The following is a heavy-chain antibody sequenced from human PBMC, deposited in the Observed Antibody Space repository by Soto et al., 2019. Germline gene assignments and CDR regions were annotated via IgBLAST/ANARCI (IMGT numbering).Heavy chain of an antibody. V-gene: IGHV4-59*01. J-gene: IGHJ2*01. Sequence: QVQLQESGPGLVKPSETLSLTCTVSGGSISSYYWSWIRQPPGKGLEWIGYIYNSGSTNYNPSLKSRVTISVDTSKNQFSLKLSSVTAADTAVYYCARAGVGAGRYWYFDLWGRGTLVTVSS. CDR3: ARAGVGAGRYWYFDL. CDR2: IYNSGST. CDR1: GGSISSYY. D-gene: IGHD3-10*01.